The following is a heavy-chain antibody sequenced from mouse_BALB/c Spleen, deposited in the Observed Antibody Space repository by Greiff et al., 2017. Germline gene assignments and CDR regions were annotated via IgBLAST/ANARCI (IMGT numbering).Heavy chain of an antibody. V-gene: IGHV5-6-3*01. CDR3: ARDLLGYAMDY. CDR2: INSNGGST. CDR1: GFTFSSYG. J-gene: IGHJ4*01. Sequence: EVQVVESGGGLVQPGGSLKLSCAASGFTFSSYGMSWVRQTPDKRLELVATINSNGGSTYYPDSVKGRFTISRDNAKNTLYLQMSSLKSEDTAMYYCARDLLGYAMDYWGQGTSVTVSS.